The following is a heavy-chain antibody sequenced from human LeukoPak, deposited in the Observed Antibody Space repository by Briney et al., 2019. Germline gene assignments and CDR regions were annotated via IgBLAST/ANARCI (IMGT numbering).Heavy chain of an antibody. D-gene: IGHD2-21*02. Sequence: PGGSLGLSCAASGFTFSGHYMDWVRQAPGKGLEWVSCIYSDNFTYSADSVKGRFTISRDNSKITLYLQINSLRAEDTAVYSCDGLGDPGTNWGQGSQVNVSS. CDR3: DGLGDPGTN. V-gene: IGHV3-53*01. CDR2: IYSDNFT. J-gene: IGHJ4*02. CDR1: GFTFSGHY.